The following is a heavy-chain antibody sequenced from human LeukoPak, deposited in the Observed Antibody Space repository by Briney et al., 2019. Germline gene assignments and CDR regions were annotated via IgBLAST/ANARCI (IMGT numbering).Heavy chain of an antibody. J-gene: IGHJ4*02. CDR2: IYYSGST. V-gene: IGHV4-59*01. D-gene: IGHD6-19*01. CDR3: ARRGWYNSGWYYLDY. CDR1: GGSISSYY. Sequence: SETLSLTCTVSGGSISSYYWSWIRQPPGKGLEWIGYIYYSGSTNYNPSLKSRVTISVDTSKSQLSLKLRSVTAADTAVYYCARRGWYNSGWYYLDYWGQGTLVTVSS.